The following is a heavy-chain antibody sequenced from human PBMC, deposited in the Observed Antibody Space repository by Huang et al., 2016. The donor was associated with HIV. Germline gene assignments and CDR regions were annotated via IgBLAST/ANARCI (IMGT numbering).Heavy chain of an antibody. CDR1: GFTFGSFG. CDR2: IRYDGNNY. J-gene: IGHJ4*02. D-gene: IGHD3-3*01. V-gene: IGHV3-30*02. CDR3: AKDLTYTFGRHFDY. Sequence: QVQLVESGGGVAQPGGSLRLSCTASGFTFGSFGMHWVRQAPGKGREWVAFIRYDGNNYYYADSVRGRFTISRDNSKDTLYLQMNRLRPDDSAVYYCAKDLTYTFGRHFDYWGRGTLVTVSS.